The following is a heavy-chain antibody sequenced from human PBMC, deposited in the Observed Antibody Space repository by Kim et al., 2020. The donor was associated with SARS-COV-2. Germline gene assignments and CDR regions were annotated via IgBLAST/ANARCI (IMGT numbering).Heavy chain of an antibody. CDR1: GFTFSSYW. J-gene: IGHJ5*02. CDR3: ARDLVTYYYGSGSYWFDP. Sequence: GGSLRLSCAASGFTFSSYWMSWVRQAPGKGLEWVANIKQDGSEKYYVDSVKGRFTISRDNAKNSLYLQMNSPRAEDTAVYYCARDLVTYYYGSGSYWFDPWGQGTLVTVSS. V-gene: IGHV3-7*03. CDR2: IKQDGSEK. D-gene: IGHD3-10*01.